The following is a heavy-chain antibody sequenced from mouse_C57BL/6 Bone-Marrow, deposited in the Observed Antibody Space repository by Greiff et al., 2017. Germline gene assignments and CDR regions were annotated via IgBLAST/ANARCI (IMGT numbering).Heavy chain of an antibody. D-gene: IGHD4-1*01. J-gene: IGHJ3*01. CDR2: ISNLAYSI. V-gene: IGHV5-15*01. CDR1: GFTFSDYG. Sequence: EVKLVESGGGLVQPGGSLKLSCAASGFTFSDYGMAWVRQAPRKGPEWVAFISNLAYSIYYADTVTGRFTISRENAKNTLYLEMSSLRSDDTAIYYCARTGTGFAYWGQGTLVTVSA. CDR3: ARTGTGFAY.